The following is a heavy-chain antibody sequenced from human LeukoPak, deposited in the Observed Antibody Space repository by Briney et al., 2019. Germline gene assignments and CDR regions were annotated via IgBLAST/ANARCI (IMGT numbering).Heavy chain of an antibody. V-gene: IGHV1-69*08. Sequence: ASVKVSCKASGGSFSNYTISWLRQTPGQGLEWMGGIIPILGTANYAQNFQGRVTITADKFTSTAYMELSSLRSEDTAVYYCARLSCSGGTCYSSRGNFDYWGQGTLVTVSS. CDR1: GGSFSNYT. CDR2: IIPILGTA. J-gene: IGHJ4*02. CDR3: ARLSCSGGTCYSSRGNFDY. D-gene: IGHD2-15*01.